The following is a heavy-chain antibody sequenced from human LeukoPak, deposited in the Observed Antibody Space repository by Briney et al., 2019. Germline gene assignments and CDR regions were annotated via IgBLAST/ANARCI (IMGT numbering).Heavy chain of an antibody. CDR1: GGSISSYY. CDR2: IYYSGNT. CDR3: ARQTHDYDFWSGSPARFDP. Sequence: SETLSLTCTVSGGSISSYYWSWIRQPPGKGLEWIGYIYYSGNTNYNPSLKSRVTISVDTSKNQFSLKLSSVTAAGTAVYYCARQTHDYDFWSGSPARFDPWGQGTLVTVSS. J-gene: IGHJ5*02. D-gene: IGHD3-3*01. V-gene: IGHV4-59*08.